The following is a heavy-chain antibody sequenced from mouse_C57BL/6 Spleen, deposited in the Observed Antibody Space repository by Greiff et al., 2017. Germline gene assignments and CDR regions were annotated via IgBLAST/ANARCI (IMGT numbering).Heavy chain of an antibody. J-gene: IGHJ3*01. Sequence: QVQLQQPGAELVKPGASVKLSCKASGYTFTSYWMQWVKQRPGQGLEWIGEIDPSDSYTNYNQKFKGKATLTVDPSSSTAYMQLSSLPSEDSAVYYCARGDDGSYSRFAYWGQGTLVTVS. CDR1: GYTFTSYW. CDR3: ARGDDGSYSRFAY. V-gene: IGHV1-50*01. D-gene: IGHD1-1*02. CDR2: IDPSDSYT.